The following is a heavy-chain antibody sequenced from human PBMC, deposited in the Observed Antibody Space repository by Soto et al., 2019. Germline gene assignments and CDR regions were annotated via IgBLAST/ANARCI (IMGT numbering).Heavy chain of an antibody. CDR3: TSFGEYYDFWSGYSHFDY. J-gene: IGHJ4*02. CDR1: GFTFSNAW. Sequence: EVQLVESGGGLVKPGGSLRLSCAASGFTFSNAWMSWVRQAPGKGLEWFGGIKSKTDGGTTDYAAPVKGRFTISRDDSKNTLYLQMNSLKTEDTAVYYCTSFGEYYDFWSGYSHFDYWGQGTLVTVSS. V-gene: IGHV3-15*01. CDR2: IKSKTDGGTT. D-gene: IGHD3-3*01.